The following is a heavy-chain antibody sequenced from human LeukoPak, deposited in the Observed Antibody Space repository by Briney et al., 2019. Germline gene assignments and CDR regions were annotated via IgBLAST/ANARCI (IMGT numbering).Heavy chain of an antibody. D-gene: IGHD3-3*02. CDR1: GGSISSYY. CDR2: IYYSGST. V-gene: IGHV4-59*01. Sequence: SETRSPTCTVSGGSISSYYWSWIRQPPGKGLEWIGYIYYSGSTNYNPSLRSRVTISVDTSKNQFSLKLSSVTAADTAVYYCARDRILYYWGQGTLVTVSS. J-gene: IGHJ4*02. CDR3: ARDRILYY.